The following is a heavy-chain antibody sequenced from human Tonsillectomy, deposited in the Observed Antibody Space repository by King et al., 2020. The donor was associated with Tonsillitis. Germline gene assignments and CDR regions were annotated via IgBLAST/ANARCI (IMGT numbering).Heavy chain of an antibody. D-gene: IGHD3-3*01. J-gene: IGHJ5*02. V-gene: IGHV4-30-2*01. CDR3: ARGNTIFGVSDNWFDP. CDR2: FYDVGAT. Sequence: QLQESGSGLVKPSQTLSLTCAVSGGSISTGVDSWTWFRQPPVKVLEWIGCFYDVGATYYNPSLESRATISIDRYQNQVSLKLTSVTAADTAVYYCARGNTIFGVSDNWFDPWGQGTLVTVSS. CDR1: GGSISTGVDS.